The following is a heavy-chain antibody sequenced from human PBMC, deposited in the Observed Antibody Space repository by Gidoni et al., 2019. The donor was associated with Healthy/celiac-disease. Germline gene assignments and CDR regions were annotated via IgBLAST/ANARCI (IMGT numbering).Heavy chain of an antibody. CDR2: IYYSGST. D-gene: IGHD3-22*01. J-gene: IGHJ4*02. CDR3: ARLYGYYDSSGYYYTIFDY. CDR1: GGSISSSSYY. V-gene: IGHV4-39*01. Sequence: QLQLQESGPGLVKPSETLSLTCTVSGGSISSSSYYWGWIRQPPGKGLEWIGSIYYSGSTYYNPSLKSRVTISVDTSKNQFSLKLSSVTAADTAVYYCARLYGYYDSSGYYYTIFDYWGQGTLVTVSS.